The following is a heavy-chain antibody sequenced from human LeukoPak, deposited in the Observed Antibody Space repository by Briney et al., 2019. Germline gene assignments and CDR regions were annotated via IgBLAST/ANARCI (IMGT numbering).Heavy chain of an antibody. CDR2: INPSGGST. V-gene: IGHV1-46*01. J-gene: IGHJ6*02. D-gene: IGHD2-2*01. Sequence: ASVKVSCKASGYTFTSYYMHWVRQAPGQGLEWMGIINPSGGSTSYAQKFQGRVTMTRDTPTSTVYMELSSLRSEDTAVYYCARREGYCSSTSCPYYYYGMDVWGQGTTVTVSS. CDR3: ARREGYCSSTSCPYYYYGMDV. CDR1: GYTFTSYY.